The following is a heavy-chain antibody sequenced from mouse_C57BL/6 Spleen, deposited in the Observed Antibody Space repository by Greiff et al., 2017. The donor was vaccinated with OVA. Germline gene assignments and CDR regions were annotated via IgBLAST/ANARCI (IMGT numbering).Heavy chain of an antibody. CDR3: ARGGY. V-gene: IGHV1-50*01. CDR2: IDPSDSYT. J-gene: IGHJ2*01. CDR1: RYTFTSYW. Sequence: QVQLQQPGAELVKPGASVKLSCKASRYTFTSYWMQWVKQRPGQGLEWIGEIDPSDSYTNYNQKFKGKATLTVDTPSSTAYMQLSSLTSEGSAVYYCARGGYWGKGTTLTVSS.